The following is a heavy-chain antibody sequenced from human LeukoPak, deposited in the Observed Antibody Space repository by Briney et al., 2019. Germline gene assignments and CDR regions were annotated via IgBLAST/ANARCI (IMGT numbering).Heavy chain of an antibody. CDR1: GLPWSSHW. CDR2: VNRDGSET. Sequence: GGSRSPSFQAPGLPWSSHWLTGAGQFPGGGPEWVANVNRDGSETYYLDSVKGRFTISKDNAKNSLYLQMNSLRAEDTALYHCARNNGMDVWGQGTTVIVSS. V-gene: IGHV3-7*03. CDR3: ARNNGMDV. J-gene: IGHJ6*02.